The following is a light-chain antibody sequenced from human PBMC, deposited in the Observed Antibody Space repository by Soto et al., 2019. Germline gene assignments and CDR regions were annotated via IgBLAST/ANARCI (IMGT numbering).Light chain of an antibody. CDR1: QGISTY. J-gene: IGKJ1*01. Sequence: DIQMTQAPSSLFASVGDRVTITCRASQGISTYLNWYQKKPGKAPKLLIYAASSLQSGVPSRFSGSGSETDFTLTISSLQPEDFATYSCQQSYSSTWTSGQGTKV. CDR3: QQSYSSTWT. CDR2: AAS. V-gene: IGKV1-39*01.